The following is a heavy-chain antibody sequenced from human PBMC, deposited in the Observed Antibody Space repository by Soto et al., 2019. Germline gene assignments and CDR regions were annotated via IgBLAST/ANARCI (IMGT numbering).Heavy chain of an antibody. J-gene: IGHJ3*02. CDR3: AKYYGDYVGLGAFDI. CDR1: GYTFTSYG. D-gene: IGHD4-17*01. Sequence: ASVKVSCKASGYTFTSYGISWVRQAPGQGLEWMGWISAYNGNTNYAQKLQGRVTMTTDTSTSTAYMELRSLRSDDTAVYYCAKYYGDYVGLGAFDICGQGTMVTVSS. CDR2: ISAYNGNT. V-gene: IGHV1-18*01.